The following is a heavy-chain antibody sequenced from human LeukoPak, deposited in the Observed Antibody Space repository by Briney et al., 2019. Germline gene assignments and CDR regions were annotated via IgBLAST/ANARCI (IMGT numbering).Heavy chain of an antibody. CDR2: ISGSGGST. V-gene: IGHV3-23*01. CDR3: AKERVNTMIVVVNDY. CDR1: GFPFSSFW. Sequence: GGSLRLSCVASGFPFSSFWMTWVRQAPGKGLEWVSAISGSGGSTYYADSVKGRFTISRDNSKNTLYLQMNSLRAEDTAVYYCAKERVNTMIVVVNDYWGQGTLVTVSS. D-gene: IGHD3-22*01. J-gene: IGHJ4*02.